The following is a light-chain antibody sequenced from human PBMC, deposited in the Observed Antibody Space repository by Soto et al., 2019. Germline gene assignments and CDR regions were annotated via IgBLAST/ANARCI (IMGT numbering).Light chain of an antibody. CDR3: QQYYTTLT. Sequence: DIVMTQSPDSLAVSLGERATINCKSSQSVLLTSNNKNYLAWYQQKPGQLPKVLISWASTRESGVPDRFSGSGSGTDFTLTITSLQAEDVAVYYCQQYYTTLTFGGGTKVEIK. CDR1: QSVLLTSNNKNY. V-gene: IGKV4-1*01. CDR2: WAS. J-gene: IGKJ4*01.